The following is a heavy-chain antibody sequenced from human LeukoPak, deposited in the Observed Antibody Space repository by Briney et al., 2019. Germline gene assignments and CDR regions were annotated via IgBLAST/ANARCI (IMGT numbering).Heavy chain of an antibody. J-gene: IGHJ3*01. D-gene: IGHD6-6*01. CDR1: GFTFSGFW. Sequence: GGSLRLSCAVSGFTFSGFWMSWSRQAPGKGLEWVASINSDGSEGYYADVVKGRFTISRDNAKNSLYLQINNLRAEDTAVYYCARSSYSSSSSVWGQGTMVTVSS. V-gene: IGHV3-7*03. CDR3: ARSSYSSSSSV. CDR2: INSDGSEG.